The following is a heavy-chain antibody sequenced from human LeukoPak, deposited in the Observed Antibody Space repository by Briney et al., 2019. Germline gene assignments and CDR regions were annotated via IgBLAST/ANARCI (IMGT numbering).Heavy chain of an antibody. CDR2: IYTGGNT. D-gene: IGHD6-19*01. V-gene: IGHV4-4*07. Sequence: SETLSLTCTVSGGSISSYYCSWIRQPAVKGLEWIGRIYTGGNTNYNPSLKSRVTMSVDTSKNQFSLKLSSVTAADTAVYYCARRVAVAGRYYFDYWGQGTLVTVS. J-gene: IGHJ4*02. CDR1: GGSISSYY. CDR3: ARRVAVAGRYYFDY.